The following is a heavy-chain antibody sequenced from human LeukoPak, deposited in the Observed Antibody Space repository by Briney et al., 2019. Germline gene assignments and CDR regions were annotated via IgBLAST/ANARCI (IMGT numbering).Heavy chain of an antibody. CDR2: INSDGSTT. V-gene: IGHV3-74*03. J-gene: IGHJ6*02. CDR1: GSDVSVFW. Sequence: GGSLRLSCVASGSDVSVFWMHWVRQAPGKGLVWVSHINSDGSTTKYADSVKGRFTISRDNAKNTLYLQLSSLRVEDTAVYYCARDAGGDTIFGPRMDVWGQGTTVTVSS. CDR3: ARDAGGDTIFGPRMDV. D-gene: IGHD3-3*01.